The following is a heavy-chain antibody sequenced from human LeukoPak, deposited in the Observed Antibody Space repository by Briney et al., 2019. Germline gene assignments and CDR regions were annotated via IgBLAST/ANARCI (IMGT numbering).Heavy chain of an antibody. CDR2: ITSSSSYV. V-gene: IGHV3-21*04. J-gene: IGHJ4*02. CDR3: ARGIDY. CDR1: GFTFSSYN. Sequence: GGSLRLSCEASGFTFSSYNMNWVRQAPGKRLEWVSSITSSSSYVFYADSVKGRFTISRDTSKNMVFLQMNSLRVEDTAVYYCARGIDYWGRGTLVTVSS.